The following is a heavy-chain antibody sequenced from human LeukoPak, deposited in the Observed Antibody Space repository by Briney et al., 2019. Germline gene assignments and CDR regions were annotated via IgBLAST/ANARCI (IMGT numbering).Heavy chain of an antibody. CDR2: IYYSGST. CDR1: GGSISSYY. V-gene: IGHV4-59*01. CDR3: ARIRTRRGAFDI. J-gene: IGHJ3*02. Sequence: SETLSLTCTVSGGSISSYYWSWIRQPPGKGLEWIGYIYYSGSTNYNPSLKSRVTISVDTSKNQFSLKLSSVTAADTAVYYCARIRTRRGAFDIWGQGTMVTVSS.